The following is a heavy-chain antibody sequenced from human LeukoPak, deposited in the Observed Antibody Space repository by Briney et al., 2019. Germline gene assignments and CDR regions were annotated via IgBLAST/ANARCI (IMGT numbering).Heavy chain of an antibody. V-gene: IGHV1-18*01. J-gene: IGHJ4*02. Sequence: GASVKVSCKASGYTFTSYGISWVRQAPGQGLEWMGWISVYNGNTNYAQKLQCRVTMTTDTSTSTAYMDLRSLGSDDTAVYYCARLEFAGTHYFDYWGQGTLVTVSS. D-gene: IGHD1-1*01. CDR3: ARLEFAGTHYFDY. CDR2: ISVYNGNT. CDR1: GYTFTSYG.